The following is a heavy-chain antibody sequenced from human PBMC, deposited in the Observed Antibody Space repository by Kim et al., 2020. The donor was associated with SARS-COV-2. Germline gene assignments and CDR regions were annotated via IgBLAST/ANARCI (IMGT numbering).Heavy chain of an antibody. J-gene: IGHJ4*02. V-gene: IGHV4-30-2*04. D-gene: IGHD1-1*01. CDR3: TRVNYRSFDY. Sequence: TYHSSSLKSRVTLSVDTSKNHFSLRLSSVTVADTAFYYCTRVNYRSFDYWGQGHLVTVSS. CDR2: T.